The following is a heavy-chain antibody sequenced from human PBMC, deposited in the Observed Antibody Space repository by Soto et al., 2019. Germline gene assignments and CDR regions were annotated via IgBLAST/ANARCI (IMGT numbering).Heavy chain of an antibody. V-gene: IGHV3-33*01. CDR3: ARADSYDILTGYPDAFDI. CDR1: GFTFSSYG. CDR2: IWYDGSNK. Sequence: QVQLVESGGGVVQPGRSLRLSCAASGFTFSSYGRHWVRQAPGKGLEWVAVIWYDGSNKYYADSVKGRFTISRDNSKNTLYLQMNSLRAEDTAVYYCARADSYDILTGYPDAFDIWGQGTMVTVSS. J-gene: IGHJ3*02. D-gene: IGHD3-9*01.